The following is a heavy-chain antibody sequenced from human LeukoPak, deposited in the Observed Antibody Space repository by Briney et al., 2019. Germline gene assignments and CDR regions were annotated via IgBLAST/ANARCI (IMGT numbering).Heavy chain of an antibody. CDR1: GGSISSSSYY. V-gene: IGHV4-39*07. CDR3: AREVADDYGDY. CDR2: IYYSGST. Sequence: PSETLSLTCTVSGGSISSSSYYWGWIRQPPGKGLEWIVSIYYSGSTYYNPSLKSRVTISVDTSKNQFSLKLSSVTAADTAVYYCAREVADDYGDYWGQGTLVTVSS. J-gene: IGHJ4*02. D-gene: IGHD4-17*01.